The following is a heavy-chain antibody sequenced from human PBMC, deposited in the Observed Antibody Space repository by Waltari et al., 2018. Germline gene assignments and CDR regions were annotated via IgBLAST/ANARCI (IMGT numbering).Heavy chain of an antibody. CDR2: ISTSGDSI. CDR1: GFGFSSSG. Sequence: EEQLVESGGGLVQPGGSLRLPCVASGFGFSSSGMYGVRQAQGKALEWVSSISTSGDSIHYADSVKGRFTISGDNSKSSLYLQLSSLRAEDTAVYYCARVGGYYYYYMDVWGKGTTVTVSS. J-gene: IGHJ6*03. D-gene: IGHD3-16*01. CDR3: ARVGGYYYYYMDV. V-gene: IGHV3-48*03.